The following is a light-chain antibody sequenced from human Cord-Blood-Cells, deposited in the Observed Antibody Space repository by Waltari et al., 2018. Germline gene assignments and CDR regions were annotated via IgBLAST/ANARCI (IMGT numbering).Light chain of an antibody. J-gene: IGLJ2*01. CDR3: AAWDDSLNGVV. CDR1: SSNIGSNT. V-gene: IGLV1-44*01. CDR2: SNN. Sequence: QSVLPQPPSASGTPGQRVTISCSGRSSNIGSNTVNWYQQLPGTAPTLLIYSNNQRPSGVPDRFSGSKSGTSASLAISGLQSEDETDYYCAAWDDSLNGVVFGGGTKLTVL.